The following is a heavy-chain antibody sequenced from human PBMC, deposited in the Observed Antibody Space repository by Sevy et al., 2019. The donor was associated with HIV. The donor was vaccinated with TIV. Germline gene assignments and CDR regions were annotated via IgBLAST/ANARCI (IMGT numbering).Heavy chain of an antibody. D-gene: IGHD4-17*01. Sequence: GESLKISCKGSGYSFTSYWIGWVRQMPGKGLEWMGIIYPGDSDTRYSPSFQGQVTSSADKSIGTAYLQWKSRKASDTAMYYCARPRTTVVSRDAFEIWGQGTMVTVSS. J-gene: IGHJ3*02. CDR3: ARPRTTVVSRDAFEI. V-gene: IGHV5-51*01. CDR2: IYPGDSDT. CDR1: GYSFTSYW.